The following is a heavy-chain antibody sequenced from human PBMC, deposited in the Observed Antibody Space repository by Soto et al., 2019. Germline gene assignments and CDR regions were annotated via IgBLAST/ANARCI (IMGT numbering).Heavy chain of an antibody. D-gene: IGHD3-9*01. J-gene: IGHJ6*02. V-gene: IGHV3-48*03. CDR1: GFTFSSYE. CDR3: ARGRVYDIFTGYYPYYYYGMAV. Sequence: PGGSLRLSCAASGFTFSSYEMNWVRQAPGKGLEWVSYISSSGSTIYYADSVKGRFTTSRDNAKNSLYLQMNSLRAEDTAVYYCARGRVYDIFTGYYPYYYYGMAVWGQETTVT. CDR2: ISSSGSTI.